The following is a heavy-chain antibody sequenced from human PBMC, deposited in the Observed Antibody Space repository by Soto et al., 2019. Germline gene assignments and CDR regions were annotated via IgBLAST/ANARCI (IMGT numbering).Heavy chain of an antibody. CDR3: ARESEDLTSNFDY. V-gene: IGHV1-8*01. CDR1: GYTFIDYY. Sequence: GASVEVSCKASGYTFIDYYINWVLQAAGQGLEWMGWMNPNTGNTAYAQKFQGRLTLTRDTSISTAYMDLSSLRAEDTAVYYCARESEDLTSNFDYWGQGTLVTVSS. CDR2: MNPNTGNT. J-gene: IGHJ4*02.